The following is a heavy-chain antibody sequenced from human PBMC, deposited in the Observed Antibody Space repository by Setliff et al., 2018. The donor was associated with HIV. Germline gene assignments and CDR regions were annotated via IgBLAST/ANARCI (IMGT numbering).Heavy chain of an antibody. V-gene: IGHV1-69*13. Sequence: GASVKVSCKASGGTFGSYPISWVRQAPGQGLEWMGGIIPIFGTTHYAQKFQGRVTVTADESTSTAYMQLSSLRSDDTAVYYCARGRNYDSSGYGDYYYMDVWGKGTTVTVSS. CDR2: IIPIFGTT. CDR3: ARGRNYDSSGYGDYYYMDV. D-gene: IGHD3-22*01. J-gene: IGHJ6*03. CDR1: GGTFGSYP.